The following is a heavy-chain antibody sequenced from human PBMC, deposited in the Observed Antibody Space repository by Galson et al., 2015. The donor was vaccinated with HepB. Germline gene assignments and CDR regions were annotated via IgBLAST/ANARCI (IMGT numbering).Heavy chain of an antibody. V-gene: IGHV3-73*01. CDR2: IRSKANGHAT. CDR1: GFTVSSNY. D-gene: IGHD6-13*01. Sequence: SLRLSCAASGFTVSSNYMSWVRQASGKGLEWVGRIRSKANGHATAYGVSVQGRFTISRDDSKNTAHLQMNSLKTEDTAVYYCTRPTRNIAAAVPGDSWGQGTLVIVSS. J-gene: IGHJ4*02. CDR3: TRPTRNIAAAVPGDS.